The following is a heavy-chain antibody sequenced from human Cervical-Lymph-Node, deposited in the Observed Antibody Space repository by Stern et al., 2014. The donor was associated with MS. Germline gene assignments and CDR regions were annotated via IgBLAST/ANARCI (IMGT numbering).Heavy chain of an antibody. CDR3: ARGYTTSSGRPDY. J-gene: IGHJ4*02. D-gene: IGHD6-6*01. Sequence: VQLVESGPGLVKPSETLSLTCTVSGGSTSSYYWSWIRQPPGKGLEWIGYISSSGGTKYNPSLKSRVTISVDTSKNQFPLNLRPVTAADTAVYYCARGYTTSSGRPDYWGQGTLVTVSS. CDR1: GGSTSSYY. V-gene: IGHV4-59*08. CDR2: ISSSGGT.